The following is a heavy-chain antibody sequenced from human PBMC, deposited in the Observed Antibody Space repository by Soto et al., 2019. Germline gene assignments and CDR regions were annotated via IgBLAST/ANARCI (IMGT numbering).Heavy chain of an antibody. J-gene: IGHJ6*02. Sequence: QVQLQESGPGLVKPSGTLSLTCAVSGGSISSSYWWSWVRQPPGKGLEWIGEIYHSGSTNYNTSLNSQVTISVDKSKNQFSLKVTSVTAADTAVYFCARVSGSYYYGMDVWGQGTTVTVSS. V-gene: IGHV4-4*02. CDR1: GGSISSSYW. CDR2: IYHSGST. CDR3: ARVSGSYYYGMDV.